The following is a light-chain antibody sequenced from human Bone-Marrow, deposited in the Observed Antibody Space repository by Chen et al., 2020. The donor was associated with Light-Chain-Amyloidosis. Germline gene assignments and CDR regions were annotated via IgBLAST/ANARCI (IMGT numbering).Light chain of an antibody. CDR2: DYS. Sequence: SYVLTQPSSVSVAPGQTATIACGGNTTGTTSVHWYQHTPGQAPLLVVYDYSDRPSGIPERLSGSNSGTTATLTIGRVEAGDEADYYCQVWGRSSDRPVFGGGTKLTVL. V-gene: IGLV3-21*02. CDR1: TTGTTS. J-gene: IGLJ3*02. CDR3: QVWGRSSDRPV.